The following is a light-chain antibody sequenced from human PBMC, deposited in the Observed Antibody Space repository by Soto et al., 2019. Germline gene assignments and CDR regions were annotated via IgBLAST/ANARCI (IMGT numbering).Light chain of an antibody. V-gene: IGKV3-20*01. CDR2: GAS. CDR3: QQFGSPPIT. CDR1: QSVSSSY. J-gene: IGKJ5*01. Sequence: EIVLTQSPGTLSLSPGERATLSCRASQSVSSSYLAWYQQKPGQAPRLLIYGASSRATGIPDRFSGSGSGTDFTLTISRVEPEDFAIYYCQQFGSPPITFGQGTRLEI.